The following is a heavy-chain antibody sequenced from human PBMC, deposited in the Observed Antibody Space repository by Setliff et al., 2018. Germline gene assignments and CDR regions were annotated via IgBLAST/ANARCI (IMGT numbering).Heavy chain of an antibody. J-gene: IGHJ5*02. D-gene: IGHD6-19*01. CDR2: LYHSGTT. V-gene: IGHV4-38-2*02. CDR1: GFSITSGYF. CDR3: ARDTSSDWAAWFDP. Sequence: SETLSLTCAVSGFSITSGYFWGWIRQPPGKGLEWIGSLYHSGTTYYNPSLKSRVTISVDTSKNQFSLNLTSVTAADTAMYYCARDTSSDWAAWFDPWSQGILVTVSS.